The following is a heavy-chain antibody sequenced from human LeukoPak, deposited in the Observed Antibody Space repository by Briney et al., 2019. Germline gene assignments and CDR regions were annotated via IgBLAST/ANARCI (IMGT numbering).Heavy chain of an antibody. J-gene: IGHJ4*02. Sequence: GGSLRLSCAASGFTLCGYEMNWVRQAPGKGLEWGSVISDSGSLTYYADSVKGRSTISRDNSKNTLFLQMNGLRAEDTAVYYCARDARRTNGWYFFDYWGQGTLVTVSS. CDR1: GFTLCGYE. V-gene: IGHV3-23*01. CDR2: ISDSGSLT. D-gene: IGHD6-19*01. CDR3: ARDARRTNGWYFFDY.